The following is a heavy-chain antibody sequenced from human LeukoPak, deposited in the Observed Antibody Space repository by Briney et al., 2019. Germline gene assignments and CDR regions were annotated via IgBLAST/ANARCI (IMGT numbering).Heavy chain of an antibody. CDR1: GFTFSTYS. V-gene: IGHV3-23*01. CDR2: ISGDGATT. J-gene: IGHJ4*02. Sequence: PGGSLRLSCAASGFTFSTYSMNWVRQAPGKRRERVSIISGDGATTDYADSVKGRFTISRDNSRNTLYLQMNSLRVEDTAVYYCAKKNLAAAGPNYFDYWGQGTLVTVSS. CDR3: AKKNLAAAGPNYFDY. D-gene: IGHD6-13*01.